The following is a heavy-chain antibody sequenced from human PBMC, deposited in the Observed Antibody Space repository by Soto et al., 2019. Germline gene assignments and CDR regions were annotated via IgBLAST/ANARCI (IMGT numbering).Heavy chain of an antibody. Sequence: QVQLQESGPGLVKPSQTLSLTCTVSGGSISTGGYYWTWIRQHPGKGLEWIGYIYYSGSTYYNPSLRSRVSISVDTSKNQFSLKPSSVTAADTAVYYCARSPRVNLFYYMDVWGKGTTVTVSS. D-gene: IGHD2-21*01. CDR3: ARSPRVNLFYYMDV. CDR1: GGSISTGGYY. V-gene: IGHV4-31*03. CDR2: IYYSGST. J-gene: IGHJ6*03.